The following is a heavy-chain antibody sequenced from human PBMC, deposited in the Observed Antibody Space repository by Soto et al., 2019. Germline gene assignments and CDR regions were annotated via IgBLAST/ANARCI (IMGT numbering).Heavy chain of an antibody. CDR1: GGSFSGYY. V-gene: IGHV4-34*01. CDR2: INHSGST. CDR3: ARGRGYSYGLLYYYYGMDD. Sequence: SETLSLTCAVYGGSFSGYYWSWIRQPPGKGLEWIGEINHSGSTNYNPSLKSRVTISVDTSKNQFSLKLSSVTAADTAVYYCARGRGYSYGLLYYYYGMDDWGQGTTVTVSS. J-gene: IGHJ6*02. D-gene: IGHD5-18*01.